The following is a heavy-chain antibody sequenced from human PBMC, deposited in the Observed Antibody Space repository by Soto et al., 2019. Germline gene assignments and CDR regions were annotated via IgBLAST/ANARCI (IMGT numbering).Heavy chain of an antibody. D-gene: IGHD3-9*01. CDR3: ARDLDRVVTGRGAFAV. Sequence: QVRLQESVQGLVRPSQTLSLICTVSGTSIRHDNFYWSFLRQRPGTGLEWLGYISYGGITFYNPSLESRLFMSVDPSNNTFSLNLKSVTAADTAMYYCARDLDRVVTGRGAFAVWGPGTLVTVSS. CDR2: ISYGGIT. V-gene: IGHV4-31*03. CDR1: GTSIRHDNFY. J-gene: IGHJ3*01.